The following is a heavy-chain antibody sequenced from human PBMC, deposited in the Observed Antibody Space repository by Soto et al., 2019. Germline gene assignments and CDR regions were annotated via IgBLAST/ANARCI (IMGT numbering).Heavy chain of an antibody. CDR2: ISGSGGST. CDR3: AKDRGVVVAATNPGSWYNWFDP. Sequence: GGSLRLSCAASGFTFSSYAMSWVRQAPGKGLEWVSAISGSGGSTYYADSVKGRFTISRDNSKNTLYLQMNSLRAEDTAVYYCAKDRGVVVAATNPGSWYNWFDPWGQGTLVTVSS. D-gene: IGHD2-15*01. J-gene: IGHJ5*02. CDR1: GFTFSSYA. V-gene: IGHV3-23*01.